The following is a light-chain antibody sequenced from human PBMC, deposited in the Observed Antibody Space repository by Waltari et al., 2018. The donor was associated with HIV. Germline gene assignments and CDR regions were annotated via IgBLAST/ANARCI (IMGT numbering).Light chain of an antibody. V-gene: IGLV2-23*02. CDR3: SSYVKGGLYV. J-gene: IGLJ1*01. Sequence: QSALAQPASVSGSPGQSITIFCTGTNDDIGGHDYVSWYQVIPDQAPRLIIFDVNRRPSGISHRFSGSKSGYTASLRIFGLQPEDEAYYFCSSYVKGGLYVFGSGTKV. CDR2: DVN. CDR1: NDDIGGHDY.